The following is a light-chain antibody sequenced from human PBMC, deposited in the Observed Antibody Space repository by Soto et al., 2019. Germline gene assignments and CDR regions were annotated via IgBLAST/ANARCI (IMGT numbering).Light chain of an antibody. CDR1: SSNIGAGYD. J-gene: IGLJ3*02. V-gene: IGLV1-40*01. CDR2: GNS. CDR3: QSYDSSLSGWV. Sequence: QSVLTQPPSVSGAPVQRVTISCTGSSSNIGAGYDVHWYQQLPGTAPKLLIYGNSNRPSGVPDRFSGSKSGTSASLAITGLRAEDEAEYYCQSYDSSLSGWVFGGGTKVTVL.